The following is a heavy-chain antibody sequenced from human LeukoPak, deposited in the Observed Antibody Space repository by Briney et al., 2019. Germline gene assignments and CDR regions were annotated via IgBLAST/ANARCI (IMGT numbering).Heavy chain of an antibody. CDR2: INHSGST. CDR1: GGSFSGYY. V-gene: IGHV4-34*01. D-gene: IGHD2-21*02. Sequence: SETLSLTCAVYGGSFSGYYWSWIRQPPGKGLEWIGEINHSGSTNYNPSLKSRVTISVDTSKNQFSLKLSSVTAADTAVYYCAGAYCGGDCYRGTYYFDYWGQGTLVTVSS. J-gene: IGHJ4*02. CDR3: AGAYCGGDCYRGTYYFDY.